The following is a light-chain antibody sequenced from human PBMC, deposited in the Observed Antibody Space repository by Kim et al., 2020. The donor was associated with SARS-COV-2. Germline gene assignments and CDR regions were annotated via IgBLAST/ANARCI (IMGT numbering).Light chain of an antibody. V-gene: IGLV3-19*01. CDR2: GKN. CDR1: RIRSYY. Sequence: VALGQTVRITCQGDRIRSYYASWYQQKPGQAPVLVIYGKNNRPSGIPDRFSGSSSGNTASLTITGAQAEDEADYYCNSRDSSGNQVFGGGTQLTVL. CDR3: NSRDSSGNQV. J-gene: IGLJ2*01.